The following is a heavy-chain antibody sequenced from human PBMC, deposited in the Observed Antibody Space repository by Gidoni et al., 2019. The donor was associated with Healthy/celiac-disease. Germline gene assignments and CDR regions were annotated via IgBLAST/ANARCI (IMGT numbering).Heavy chain of an antibody. Sequence: EVQLVESGGGLVKPGGSLRLSCAASGFTFSSYSMNWVRQAPGKGLEWVSSISSSSSYIYYADSVKGRFTISRDNAKNSLYLQMNSLRAEDTAVYYCARGRMTTVTLLYFDYWGQGTLVTVSS. CDR3: ARGRMTTVTLLYFDY. D-gene: IGHD4-17*01. V-gene: IGHV3-21*01. CDR1: GFTFSSYS. J-gene: IGHJ4*02. CDR2: ISSSSSYI.